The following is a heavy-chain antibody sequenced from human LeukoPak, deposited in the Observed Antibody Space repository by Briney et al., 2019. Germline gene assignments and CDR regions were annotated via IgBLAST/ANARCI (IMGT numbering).Heavy chain of an antibody. V-gene: IGHV4-34*01. Sequence: SETLSLTCAVYGGSFSGYYWSWIRQPPGKGLEWIGEINHSGSTNYNPSLKSRVTISVDTSKNQFSLKLSSVTAADTAVYYCARGGYCSSTSCYGNYYYYYMDVWGKGTTVTVSS. CDR1: GGSFSGYY. CDR2: INHSGST. J-gene: IGHJ6*03. CDR3: ARGGYCSSTSCYGNYYYYYMDV. D-gene: IGHD2-2*01.